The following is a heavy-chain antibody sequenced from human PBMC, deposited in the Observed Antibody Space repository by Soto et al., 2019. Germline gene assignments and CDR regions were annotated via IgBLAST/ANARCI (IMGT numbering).Heavy chain of an antibody. J-gene: IGHJ4*02. CDR3: SSGKITAAGTDY. CDR2: INGDGSTT. V-gene: IGHV3-74*01. D-gene: IGHD6-25*01. Sequence: GGSLRLSCAASGFTFSGYWMHWVRQAPGKGLIWVSGINGDGSTTIYADSVKGRFTISRDNAQNTLSLQMNSLRAEDTAVYYCSSGKITAAGTDYWGLGTLVTVSS. CDR1: GFTFSGYW.